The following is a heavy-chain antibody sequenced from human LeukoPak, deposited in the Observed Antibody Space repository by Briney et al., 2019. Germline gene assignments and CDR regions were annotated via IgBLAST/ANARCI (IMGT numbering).Heavy chain of an antibody. V-gene: IGHV1-69*04. D-gene: IGHD2-2*01. CDR2: IIPMFGIT. CDR3: ARVAQRDAHYYYHAMDV. Sequence: ASVKVSCKTSGGTFSNYGFSWVRQAPGQGPEWMGRIIPMFGITNYAQKFQGRVTITADKSTSTAYMEVSSLRSEDTAVYYCARVAQRDAHYYYHAMDVWGQGTTVTVSS. CDR1: GGTFSNYG. J-gene: IGHJ6*02.